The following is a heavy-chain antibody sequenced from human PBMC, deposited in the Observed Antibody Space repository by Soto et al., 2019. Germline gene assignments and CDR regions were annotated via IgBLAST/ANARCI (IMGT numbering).Heavy chain of an antibody. Sequence: GGSLRLSCAASGFTFNTYWMHWVRQAPGKGLVWVSRISGDGSSTSYADSVKGRFTISRDNAKNTVYLQMNSLRAEDTAVYYCARAQGVAGTGGYYWGQGTVVTVSS. J-gene: IGHJ4*02. CDR1: GFTFNTYW. CDR2: ISGDGSST. D-gene: IGHD6-19*01. CDR3: ARAQGVAGTGGYY. V-gene: IGHV3-74*01.